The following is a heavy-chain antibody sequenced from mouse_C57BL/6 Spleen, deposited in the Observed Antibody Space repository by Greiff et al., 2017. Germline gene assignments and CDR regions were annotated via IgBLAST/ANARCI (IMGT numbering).Heavy chain of an antibody. D-gene: IGHD2-4*01. J-gene: IGHJ1*03. CDR3: ARSYDYDVGYWYFDV. Sequence: QVQLQQSGAELVKPGASVKISCKASGYAFSSYWMNWVKQRPGKGLEWIGQIYPGDGDTNYNGKFKGKATLTADKSSSTAYMQLSSLTSEDSAVYFCARSYDYDVGYWYFDVWGTGTTVTVSS. CDR2: IYPGDGDT. V-gene: IGHV1-80*01. CDR1: GYAFSSYW.